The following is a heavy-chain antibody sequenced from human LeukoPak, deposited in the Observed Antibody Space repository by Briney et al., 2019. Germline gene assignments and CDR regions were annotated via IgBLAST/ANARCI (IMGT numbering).Heavy chain of an antibody. CDR3: ARGFRGSYPFDY. J-gene: IGHJ4*02. CDR1: GGSISSGDYY. CDR2: IYYSGST. Sequence: SETLSLTCTVSGGSISSGDYYWSWIRQPPGKGLEWIGYIYYSGSTYYNPSLKNRVTISVDTSKNQFSLKLSSVTAADTAVYYCARGFRGSYPFDYWGQGTLVTVSS. D-gene: IGHD1-26*01. V-gene: IGHV4-30-4*01.